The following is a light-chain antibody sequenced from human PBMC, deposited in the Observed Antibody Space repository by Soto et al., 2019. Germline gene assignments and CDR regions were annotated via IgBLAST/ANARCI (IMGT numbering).Light chain of an antibody. CDR2: GAS. Sequence: EIVMTQSPATLSVSPGERATLSCRASQSVRNFLAWYQQKAGQAPRLLIYGASTRATGIPARFSGSGSGTEFTLTISSLQSEDFAVYYCQQYSIWRTFGQGTKVDI. CDR3: QQYSIWRT. V-gene: IGKV3-15*01. J-gene: IGKJ1*01. CDR1: QSVRNF.